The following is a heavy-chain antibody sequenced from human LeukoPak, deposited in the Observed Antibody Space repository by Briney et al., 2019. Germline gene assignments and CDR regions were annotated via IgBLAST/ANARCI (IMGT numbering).Heavy chain of an antibody. D-gene: IGHD6-19*01. CDR3: ARSGSSGSIDY. CDR1: GYSVSSNSVA. Sequence: SQTLSPTCAISGYSVSSNSVAWNWIRQSPSRGLEWLGRTYYRSKWYNGYAVTVKSRITINPDTSKNQFSLQLNSVTPEDTAFYYCARSGSSGSIDYWGQGTLVTVSS. V-gene: IGHV6-1*01. CDR2: TYYRSKWYN. J-gene: IGHJ4*02.